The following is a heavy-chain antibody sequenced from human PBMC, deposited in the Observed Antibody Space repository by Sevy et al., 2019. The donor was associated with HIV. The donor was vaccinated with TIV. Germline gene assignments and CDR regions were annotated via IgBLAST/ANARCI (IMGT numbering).Heavy chain of an antibody. CDR3: ARASYCSGGRCYGMDV. Sequence: GGSLRLSCAASGFTFISYGMHWVRQAPGKGLEWVAVIWYDGSNQYYAASVKGRFTISSDNPKDTLYLQMNSLSDEDTAVYYCARASYCSGGRCYGMDVWGQGTTVTVSS. V-gene: IGHV3-33*01. CDR2: IWYDGSNQ. CDR1: GFTFISYG. D-gene: IGHD2-15*01. J-gene: IGHJ6*02.